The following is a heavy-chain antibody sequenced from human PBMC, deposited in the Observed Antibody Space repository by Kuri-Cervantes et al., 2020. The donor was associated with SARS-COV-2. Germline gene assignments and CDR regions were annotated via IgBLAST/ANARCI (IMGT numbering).Heavy chain of an antibody. CDR3: AKDVYDFWTAYPQASAAGDYHYYGLDV. V-gene: IGHV3-30*18. Sequence: GGSLRLSCAASGFTFSNSGMHWVRQAPGKGLEWLGVILYDGSNKYYGDSVKGRFTISRDNSKNTLYLQMNSLRAEDTAVYYCAKDVYDFWTAYPQASAAGDYHYYGLDVWGQGTTVTVSS. J-gene: IGHJ6*02. CDR2: ILYDGSNK. D-gene: IGHD3-3*01. CDR1: GFTFSNSG.